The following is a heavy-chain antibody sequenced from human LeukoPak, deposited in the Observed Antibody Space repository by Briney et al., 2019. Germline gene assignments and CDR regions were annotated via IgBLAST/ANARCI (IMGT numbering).Heavy chain of an antibody. CDR3: ARALGRHFDY. V-gene: IGHV4-34*01. CDR1: GGSITGYY. J-gene: IGHJ4*02. D-gene: IGHD6-13*01. CDR2: IHYTGAT. Sequence: KPLETLSLTCAVYGGSITGYYWSWIRQTPGRGLEWVGEIHYTGATSYNPSLKSRATISTDTSKNQFSLRLSSVTAADTAVYYCARALGRHFDYWGQGTLVTVSS.